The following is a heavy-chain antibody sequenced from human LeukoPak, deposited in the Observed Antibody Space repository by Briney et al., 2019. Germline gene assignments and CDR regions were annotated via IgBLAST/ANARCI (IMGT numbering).Heavy chain of an antibody. J-gene: IGHJ5*02. CDR3: ARDWSYSFDP. D-gene: IGHD1-26*01. CDR1: GYIFTRYH. Sequence: ASVKVSCKASGYIFTRYHVHWVRQAPGQGLEWMGIINPRGDSTSFAQKFQGRVTMTRDTSTSTDYLELSGLRSDDTAVYYCARDWSYSFDPWGQGTLVTVSS. CDR2: INPRGDST. V-gene: IGHV1-46*01.